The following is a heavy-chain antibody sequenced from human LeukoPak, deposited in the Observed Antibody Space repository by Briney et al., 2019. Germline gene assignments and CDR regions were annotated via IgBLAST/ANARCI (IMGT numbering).Heavy chain of an antibody. CDR3: ARGGYDSSGYYDY. J-gene: IGHJ4*02. V-gene: IGHV3-53*01. Sequence: GGSLRLSCAASGFTFSSYAMSWVRQAPGKGLEWVSVIYSGGSTYYADSVKGRFSISRDNSKNTLFLQMNSLRAEDTAVYYCARGGYDSSGYYDYWGQGTLVTVSS. D-gene: IGHD3-22*01. CDR1: GFTFSSYA. CDR2: IYSGGST.